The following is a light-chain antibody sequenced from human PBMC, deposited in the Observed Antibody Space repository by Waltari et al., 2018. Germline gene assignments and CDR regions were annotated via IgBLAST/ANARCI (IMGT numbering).Light chain of an antibody. V-gene: IGKV3-20*01. Sequence: EIVLTQSPGTLSLSPGASAPLSSRASQSVSSSYLAWYQQKPGQAPRLLIYGASSRATGIPDRFSGSGSGTDFTLTISRLEPEDFAVYYCQQYGSSPGVTFGGGTKVEIK. CDR1: QSVSSSY. J-gene: IGKJ4*01. CDR2: GAS. CDR3: QQYGSSPGVT.